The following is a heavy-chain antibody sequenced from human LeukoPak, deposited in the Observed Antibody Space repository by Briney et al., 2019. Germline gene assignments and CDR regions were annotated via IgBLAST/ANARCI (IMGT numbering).Heavy chain of an antibody. CDR2: ISSSGSTI. V-gene: IGHV3-48*03. J-gene: IGHJ4*02. D-gene: IGHD4-23*01. CDR3: ARGGWVTFDY. CDR1: GFTFSSYE. Sequence: GGSLRLSCAASGFTFSSYEMNWVRQAPGKGLEWVSHISSSGSTIYYADSVKGRFTISRDNAKNSLYLQMNGLRADDTAVYYCARGGWVTFDYWGQGTLVTVSS.